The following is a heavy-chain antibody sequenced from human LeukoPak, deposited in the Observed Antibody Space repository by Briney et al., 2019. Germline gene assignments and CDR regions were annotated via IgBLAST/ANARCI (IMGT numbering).Heavy chain of an antibody. Sequence: GGSLRLSCAASGFIFSDHYMSWIRQAPGKGLEWVSSISTTGSYTNYADSVKGRFTISRDNAKNSLYLQMNSLRADDTAMYYFAKEGCSVYYAFDIWGQGTMVTVSS. D-gene: IGHD5/OR15-5a*01. CDR3: AKEGCSVYYAFDI. V-gene: IGHV3-11*05. CDR1: GFIFSDHY. CDR2: ISTTGSYT. J-gene: IGHJ3*02.